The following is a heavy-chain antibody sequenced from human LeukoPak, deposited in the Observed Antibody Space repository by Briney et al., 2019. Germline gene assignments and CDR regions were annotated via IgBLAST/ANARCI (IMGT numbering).Heavy chain of an antibody. J-gene: IGHJ4*02. CDR1: GFTFSSYW. CDR3: ARRAGAYSHPYDY. V-gene: IGHV3-53*01. Sequence: PGGSLRLSCAASGFTFSSYWMSWVRQAPGKGLEWVSFIYSDNTHYSDSVKGRFTISRDNSKNTLYLQMNSLGAEDTAVYYCARRAGAYSHPYDYWGQGTLVTVSS. CDR2: IYSDNT. D-gene: IGHD4/OR15-4a*01.